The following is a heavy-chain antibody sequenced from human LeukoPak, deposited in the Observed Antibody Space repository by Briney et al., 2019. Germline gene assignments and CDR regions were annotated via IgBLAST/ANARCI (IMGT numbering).Heavy chain of an antibody. D-gene: IGHD6-19*01. CDR3: AKDIRTSGWYYFDY. V-gene: IGHV3-23*01. J-gene: IGHJ4*02. Sequence: GSLRLSCAASGFNFSTYAMSWVRQAPGKGLGWVPAISGRSDSTYYAASVQGRCTISRDNSKNTLYLQLNSLGAEDTAIYYCAKDIRTSGWYYFDYWGQGTLVTVSS. CDR1: GFNFSTYA. CDR2: ISGRSDST.